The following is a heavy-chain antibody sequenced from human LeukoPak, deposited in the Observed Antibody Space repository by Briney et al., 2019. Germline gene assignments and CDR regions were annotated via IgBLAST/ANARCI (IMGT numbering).Heavy chain of an antibody. V-gene: IGHV3-64*01. J-gene: IGHJ4*02. CDR1: GFTFSSYA. D-gene: IGHD3-22*01. CDR3: ARGTYYYDSSGYYWSHYFDY. Sequence: AGGSLRLSCAASGFTFSSYAMHWVRQAPGKGLEYVSAISSNGGSTYYANSVKGRFTISRDNSKNTLYLQMGSLRAEDMAVYYCARGTYYYDSSGYYWSHYFDYWGQGTLVTVSS. CDR2: ISSNGGST.